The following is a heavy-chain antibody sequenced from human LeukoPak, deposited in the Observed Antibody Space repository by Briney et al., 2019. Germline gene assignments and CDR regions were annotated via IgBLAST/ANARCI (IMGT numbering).Heavy chain of an antibody. Sequence: PSETLSLTCAVYGGSFSGYYWSWIRQPPGKGLEWIGEINHSGSTNYNPSLKSRVTISVDTSKNQFSLKLSSVTAADTAVYYCAKAYQGGYYKSSYYYYYMDVWGKGTTVTVSS. CDR2: INHSGST. V-gene: IGHV4-34*01. D-gene: IGHD3-3*01. CDR3: AKAYQGGYYKSSYYYYYMDV. J-gene: IGHJ6*03. CDR1: GGSFSGYY.